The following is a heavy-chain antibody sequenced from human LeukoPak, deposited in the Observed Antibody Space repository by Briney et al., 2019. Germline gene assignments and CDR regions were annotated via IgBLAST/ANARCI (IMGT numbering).Heavy chain of an antibody. V-gene: IGHV4-59*01. D-gene: IGHD3-22*01. Sequence: PSETLSLTCTVSGGSISSYYWSWIRQPPGKGLEWIGYIYYSGSTNYNPSLKSRVTISVDTSKNQFSLKLSSVTAADTAVYYCANRGLPDSSGYYYPLPYFDYWGQGTLVTVSS. CDR2: IYYSGST. J-gene: IGHJ4*02. CDR1: GGSISSYY. CDR3: ANRGLPDSSGYYYPLPYFDY.